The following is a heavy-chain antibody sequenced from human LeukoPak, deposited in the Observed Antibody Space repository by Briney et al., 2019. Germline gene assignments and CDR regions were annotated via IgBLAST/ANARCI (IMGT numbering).Heavy chain of an antibody. V-gene: IGHV1-69*13. Sequence: GASVKVSCKASGGTFSSYAISWVRQAPGQGPEWMGGIIPIFGTASYAQKFQGRVTITADESTSTAYMELSSLRSEDTAVYYCARDSGDDYVWGTPILFYYYGMDVWGQGTTVTVSS. CDR3: ARDSGDDYVWGTPILFYYYGMDV. D-gene: IGHD3-16*01. J-gene: IGHJ6*02. CDR1: GGTFSSYA. CDR2: IIPIFGTA.